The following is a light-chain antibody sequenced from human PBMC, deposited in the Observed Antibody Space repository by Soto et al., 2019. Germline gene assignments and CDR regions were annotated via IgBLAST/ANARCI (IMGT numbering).Light chain of an antibody. CDR2: DVS. CDR3: ISYAGSSIWV. Sequence: QSVLTQPPSASGSPGQSVTISCTGTSSDVGAYNYVSWYQQHPGKAPKLMIYDVSKRPSGVPDRFSGSKSCNTASLTVSGLLAEDEADFYCISYAGSSIWVFGGGTKLTVL. V-gene: IGLV2-8*01. J-gene: IGLJ3*02. CDR1: SSDVGAYNY.